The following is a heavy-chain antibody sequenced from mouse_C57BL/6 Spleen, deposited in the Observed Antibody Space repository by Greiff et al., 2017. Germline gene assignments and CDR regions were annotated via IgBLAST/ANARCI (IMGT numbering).Heavy chain of an antibody. CDR3: AAGAWFAY. CDR2: IYPGDGDT. Sequence: VQLQQSGAELVKPGASVKISCKASGYAFSSYWMNWVKQRPGKGLEWIGQIYPGDGDTTYNGKFKGKATLTADKSSSTAYMQLSSLTSEDCAVYFCAAGAWFAYWGQGTLVTVSA. V-gene: IGHV1-80*01. CDR1: GYAFSSYW. J-gene: IGHJ3*01.